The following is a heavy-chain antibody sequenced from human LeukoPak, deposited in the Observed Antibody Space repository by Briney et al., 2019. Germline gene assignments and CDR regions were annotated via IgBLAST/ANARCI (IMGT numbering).Heavy chain of an antibody. CDR2: INWNGGST. J-gene: IGHJ4*02. CDR3: ARDTYYYGSGSYPPDY. D-gene: IGHD3-10*01. V-gene: IGHV3-20*04. Sequence: PGGSLRLSCAASGFTFDDYGVSWVRQAPGKGLEWVSGINWNGGSTGYADSVKGRFTISRDNAKNSLYLQMNSLRAEDTALYYCARDTYYYGSGSYPPDYWGQGTLVTVSS. CDR1: GFTFDDYG.